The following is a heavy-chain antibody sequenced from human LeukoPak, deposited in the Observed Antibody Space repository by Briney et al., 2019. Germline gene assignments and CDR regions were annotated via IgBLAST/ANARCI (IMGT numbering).Heavy chain of an antibody. J-gene: IGHJ4*02. D-gene: IGHD6-19*01. Sequence: GGSLRLSCTASGFTFGDYAMSWVRQAPGKGLEWVGFIRSKAYGGTTECAASVKGRFTISRDDSKSIAYLQMNSLKTEDTAVYYCTRARGSGWSGGYWGQGTLVTVSS. CDR1: GFTFGDYA. CDR2: IRSKAYGGTT. V-gene: IGHV3-49*04. CDR3: TRARGSGWSGGY.